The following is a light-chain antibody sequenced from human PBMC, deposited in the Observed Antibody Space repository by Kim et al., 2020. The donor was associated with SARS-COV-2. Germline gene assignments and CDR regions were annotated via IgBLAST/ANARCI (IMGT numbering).Light chain of an antibody. Sequence: QRVTISCSGSSSNIGSNAINWYQQLPGKAPKLLIFYNDKKSSGVSDRFSGSKSGTSASLAITGLQSEDEAEYYCASWDDRLLGPVFGGGTKLTVL. CDR3: ASWDDRLLGPV. CDR2: YND. CDR1: SSNIGSNA. J-gene: IGLJ3*02. V-gene: IGLV1-36*01.